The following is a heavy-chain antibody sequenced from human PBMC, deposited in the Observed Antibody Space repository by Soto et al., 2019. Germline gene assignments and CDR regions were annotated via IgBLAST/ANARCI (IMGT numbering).Heavy chain of an antibody. D-gene: IGHD3-22*01. J-gene: IGHJ4*02. CDR2: ISWNSGSI. Sequence: GGYLRLSCAASGFTGDDYAMHWVRQAPGKGLEWVSGISWNSGSIGYADSVKGRFTISRDNAKNSLYLQMNSLRAEDTTLYYYAKDIHYDSRGYYDYWGQGTLVTVSS. CDR1: GFTGDDYA. CDR3: AKDIHYDSRGYYDY. V-gene: IGHV3-9*01.